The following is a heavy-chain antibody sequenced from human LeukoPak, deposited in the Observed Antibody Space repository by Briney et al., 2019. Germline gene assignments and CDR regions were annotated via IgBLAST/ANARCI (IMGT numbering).Heavy chain of an antibody. V-gene: IGHV3-13*01. CDR3: ARAELGELSIDI. J-gene: IGHJ3*02. CDR1: GFTFSSYD. Sequence: PGGSLRLSCAASGFTFSSYDMRWVRQATGKGLEWVSAIGTAGDTYYPGSVKGRFTISRENAKNSLYLQMNSLRAGDTAVYYCARAELGELSIDIWGQGTMVTVSS. CDR2: IGTAGDT. D-gene: IGHD3-16*02.